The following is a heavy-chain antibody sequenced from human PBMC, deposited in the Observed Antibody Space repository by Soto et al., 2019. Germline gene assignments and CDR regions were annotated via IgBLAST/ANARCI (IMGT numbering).Heavy chain of an antibody. D-gene: IGHD3-3*01. CDR3: ARVDYDFWSGYYNSDAFDI. J-gene: IGHJ3*02. V-gene: IGHV4-34*01. Sequence: QVQLQQWGAGLLKPSETLSLTCAVYGGSFSGYYWSWIRQPPGKGLEWIGEINHSGSTNYNPSLKSRVTISVDTSKNQFSLKLSSVTAADTAVYYCARVDYDFWSGYYNSDAFDIWGQGTMVTVSS. CDR1: GGSFSGYY. CDR2: INHSGST.